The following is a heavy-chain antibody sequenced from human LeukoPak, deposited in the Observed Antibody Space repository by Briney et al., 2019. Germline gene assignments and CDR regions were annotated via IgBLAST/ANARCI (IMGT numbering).Heavy chain of an antibody. CDR1: GFTFSDYY. D-gene: IGHD3-9*01. CDR3: ARDREYYDILTGYYTH. V-gene: IGHV3-11*01. Sequence: PGGSLRLSCAASGFTFSDYYMSWLRQAPGKGLEWVSYISSSGSTIYYADSVKGRFTISRDNAKNSLYLQMNSLRAEDTAVYYCARDREYYDILTGYYTHWGQGTLVAVSS. J-gene: IGHJ4*02. CDR2: ISSSGSTI.